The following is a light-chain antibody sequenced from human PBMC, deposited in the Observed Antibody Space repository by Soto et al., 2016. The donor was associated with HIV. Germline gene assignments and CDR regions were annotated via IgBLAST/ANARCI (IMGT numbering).Light chain of an antibody. CDR1: NVGSKS. CDR3: QVWDVSSDHVV. V-gene: IGLV3-21*03. Sequence: SYVLTQPPSLSVAPRKTARITCGGDNVGSKSVHWYQQKTGQAPVLVVYDDSDRPSGTPERFSGSNSGDTATLTISRVEAGDEADYYCQVWDVSSDHVVFGGGTKLTVL. J-gene: IGLJ2*01. CDR2: DDS.